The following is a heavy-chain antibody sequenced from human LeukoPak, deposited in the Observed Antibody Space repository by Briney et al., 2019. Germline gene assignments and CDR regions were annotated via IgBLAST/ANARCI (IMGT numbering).Heavy chain of an antibody. CDR3: ARDTVRGIVFYYFDY. D-gene: IGHD3-10*01. V-gene: IGHV3-30*04. CDR1: GFTFSSYA. Sequence: QAGRSLRLSCAASGFTFSSYAMHWVRQAPGKGLEWVAVISYDGSNKYYADPVKGRFTISRDNSKNTLYLQMNSLRAEDTAVYYCARDTVRGIVFYYFDYWGQGTLVTVSS. J-gene: IGHJ4*02. CDR2: ISYDGSNK.